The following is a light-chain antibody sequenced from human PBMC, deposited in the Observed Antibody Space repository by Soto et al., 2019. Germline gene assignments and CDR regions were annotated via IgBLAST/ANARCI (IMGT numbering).Light chain of an antibody. CDR2: GAS. Sequence: EIVLTQSPGTLSLSPGERATLSCRASQSVSSSYLAWYQQKPGQAPRLLIYGASSRAIGIPDRFSGSGSGTDFTLTISRLEPEDSAVYYCQQYGNSPPYTFGQGTKLEIK. V-gene: IGKV3-20*01. J-gene: IGKJ2*01. CDR1: QSVSSSY. CDR3: QQYGNSPPYT.